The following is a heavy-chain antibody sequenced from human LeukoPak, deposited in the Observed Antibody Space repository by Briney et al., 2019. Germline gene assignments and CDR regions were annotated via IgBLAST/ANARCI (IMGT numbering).Heavy chain of an antibody. CDR2: IYYSGST. Sequence: SETLSLTCTVSGGSISSYYWSWIRQPPGKGLEWIGYIYYSGSTNYNPSLKSRVTISVDTSKNQFSLKLSSVTAADTAVYYCARVKRVYCSSTSCYQYYYYYYMDVWGKGTTVTVSS. V-gene: IGHV4-59*01. D-gene: IGHD2-2*01. CDR3: ARVKRVYCSSTSCYQYYYYYYMDV. CDR1: GGSISSYY. J-gene: IGHJ6*03.